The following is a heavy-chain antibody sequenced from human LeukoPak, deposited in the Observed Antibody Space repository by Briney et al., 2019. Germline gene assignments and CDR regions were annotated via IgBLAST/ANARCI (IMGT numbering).Heavy chain of an antibody. J-gene: IGHJ4*02. CDR1: GFTFSNYA. CDR2: ISGSAGST. V-gene: IGHV3-23*01. Sequence: GGSLRLSCAASGFTFSNYAMSWVRQAPGKGLEWVSAISGSAGSTYYADSAKGRFTISRDNSKNTLYLQMDSLRAEDTAVYYCAKGKTTGGGPGYYFDYWGQGTLVTASS. CDR3: AKGKTTGGGPGYYFDY. D-gene: IGHD3-10*01.